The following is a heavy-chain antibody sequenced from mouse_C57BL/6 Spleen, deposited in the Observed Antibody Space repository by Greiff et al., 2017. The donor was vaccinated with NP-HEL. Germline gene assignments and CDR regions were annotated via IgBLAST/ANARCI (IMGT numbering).Heavy chain of an antibody. D-gene: IGHD3-3*01. V-gene: IGHV1-82*01. J-gene: IGHJ2*01. CDR2: IYPGDGDT. Sequence: VQLVESGPELVKPGASVKISCKASGYAFSSSWMNWVKQRPGKGLEWIGRIYPGDGDTNYNGKFKGKATLTADKSSSTAYMQLSSLTSEDSAVYFCARSLEGSPYWGQGTTLTVSS. CDR3: ARSLEGSPY. CDR1: GYAFSSSW.